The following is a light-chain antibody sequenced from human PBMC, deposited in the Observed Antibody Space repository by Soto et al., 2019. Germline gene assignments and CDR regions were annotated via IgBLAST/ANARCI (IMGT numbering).Light chain of an antibody. CDR3: SSYTSSSTPHV. J-gene: IGLJ1*01. CDR2: DVS. V-gene: IGLV2-14*01. CDR1: SSDVGGYNY. Sequence: SLLTQPSSVSGSPGQSITIFCTGTSSDVGGYNYVSWYQQHPGKAPKLMIYDVSNRPSGVSNRFSGSKSGNTASLTISGLQAEDEADYYCSSYTSSSTPHVFGTGTKVTVL.